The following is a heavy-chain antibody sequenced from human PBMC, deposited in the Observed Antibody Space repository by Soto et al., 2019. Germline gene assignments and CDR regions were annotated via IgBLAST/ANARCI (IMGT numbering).Heavy chain of an antibody. Sequence: GGSLRLSCAASGFTFSSYAMHWVRQAPGKGLEWVAVISYDGSNKYYADSVKGRFTISRDNSKNTLYLQMNSLRAEDTAVYYCARDRIQLWLPHRSYFDYWGQGTLVTVSS. D-gene: IGHD5-18*01. CDR3: ARDRIQLWLPHRSYFDY. J-gene: IGHJ4*02. CDR2: ISYDGSNK. CDR1: GFTFSSYA. V-gene: IGHV3-30-3*01.